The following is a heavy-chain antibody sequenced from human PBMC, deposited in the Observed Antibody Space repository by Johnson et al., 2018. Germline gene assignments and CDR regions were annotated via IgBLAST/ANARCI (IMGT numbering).Heavy chain of an antibody. CDR3: ARARGEGGYYGSVPSYYYYYGMDV. Sequence: QVQLVESGGGVVQPGRSLRLSCAASGFTFSSYAMHWVRQAPGKGLEWVAVISYDGSNKYYADSVKGRFTISRDNSKNTLYLQMNSLRAEDTAVYYCARARGEGGYYGSVPSYYYYYGMDVWGQGTTVTVSS. D-gene: IGHD3-10*01. J-gene: IGHJ6*02. V-gene: IGHV3-30*04. CDR2: ISYDGSNK. CDR1: GFTFSSYA.